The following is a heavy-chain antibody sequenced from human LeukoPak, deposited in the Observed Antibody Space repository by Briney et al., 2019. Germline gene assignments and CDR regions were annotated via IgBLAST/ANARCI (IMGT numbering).Heavy chain of an antibody. J-gene: IGHJ2*01. CDR1: GGSFSGYY. CDR2: INHSGST. Sequence: PSETLSLTCAVYGGSFSGYYWSWIRQPPGKGLEWIGEINHSGSTNYNPPLKSRVTISVDTSKNQFSLKLSSVTAADTAVYYCARKAGYCSSTSCSHYWYFDLWGRGTLVTVSS. CDR3: ARKAGYCSSTSCSHYWYFDL. V-gene: IGHV4-34*01. D-gene: IGHD2-2*01.